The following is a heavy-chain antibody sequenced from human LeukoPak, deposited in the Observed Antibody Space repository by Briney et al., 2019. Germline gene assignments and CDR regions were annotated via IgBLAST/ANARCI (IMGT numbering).Heavy chain of an antibody. Sequence: LGTLSLTCTVSGGSVSSGRYYWSWIRQLPGKGLEWIGFLFYSRRTKYNPSLQTRVTISVDTSKNQFSLKVSSVTAADTAVYYCARKRTGDQGYYFDYWGQGTLVT. V-gene: IGHV4-61*01. D-gene: IGHD1-1*01. J-gene: IGHJ4*02. CDR1: GGSVSSGRYY. CDR3: ARKRTGDQGYYFDY. CDR2: LFYSRRT.